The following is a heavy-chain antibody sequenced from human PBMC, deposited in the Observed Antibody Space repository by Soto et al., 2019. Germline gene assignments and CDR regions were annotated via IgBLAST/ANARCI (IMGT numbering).Heavy chain of an antibody. Sequence: GGSLRLSCALSGFTFSNYWMSWVRQAPGKGQEWVANIKEDGSEKDYVDSVNGRFTISRDNVKNSLYLQMKSLRVEDTAVYYCARMGWDFCRCYFPFHYWGQATLVTVSS. D-gene: IGHD3-3*01. CDR1: GFTFSNYW. CDR3: ARMGWDFCRCYFPFHY. J-gene: IGHJ4*02. V-gene: IGHV3-7*03. CDR2: IKEDGSEK.